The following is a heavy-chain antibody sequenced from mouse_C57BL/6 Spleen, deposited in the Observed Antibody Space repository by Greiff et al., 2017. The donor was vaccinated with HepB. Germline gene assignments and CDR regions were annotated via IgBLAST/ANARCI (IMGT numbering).Heavy chain of an antibody. CDR2: IDPEDGDT. CDR3: PPLYYGSSYDY. Sequence: EVQLQQSGAELVRPGASVKLSCTASGFNIKDYYMHWVKQRPEQGLEWIGRIDPEDGDTEYAPKFQGKATMTADTSSNTAYLQLSSLTSEDTAVYYCPPLYYGSSYDYWGQGTTLTVSS. J-gene: IGHJ2*01. V-gene: IGHV14-1*01. D-gene: IGHD1-1*01. CDR1: GFNIKDYY.